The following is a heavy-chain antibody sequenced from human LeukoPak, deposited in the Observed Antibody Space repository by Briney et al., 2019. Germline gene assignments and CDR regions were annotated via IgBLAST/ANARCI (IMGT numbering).Heavy chain of an antibody. J-gene: IGHJ4*02. CDR3: ASRAPCSGGTCYGLGY. CDR2: ISGRDGRT. CDR1: GVTFNIYA. D-gene: IGHD2-15*01. V-gene: IGHV3-23*01. Sequence: GGSLRLSCAASGVTFNIYAMNWVRQSPGKGLEWASSISGRDGRTYYADSVKGRFSISRDNSKNTLYLQMNSLRVEDTAVYYCASRAPCSGGTCYGLGYWGQGTLVTVSS.